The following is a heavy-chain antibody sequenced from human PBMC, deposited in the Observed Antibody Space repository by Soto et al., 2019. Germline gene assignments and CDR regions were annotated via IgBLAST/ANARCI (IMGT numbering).Heavy chain of an antibody. CDR2: ITTSGSYI. CDR1: GFTFSSYD. V-gene: IGHV3-21*01. J-gene: IGHJ5*02. Sequence: EVQLVESGGGLVKPGGSLRLSCAASGFTFSSYDMNWVRQAPGKGLEYVSSITTSGSYIYYGDSVRGRFTISRDNAKNDLFLQMDSLRAEDTAVYYCVRSGTARMLRHNWFDPWGQGTLVTVSS. D-gene: IGHD2-8*01. CDR3: VRSGTARMLRHNWFDP.